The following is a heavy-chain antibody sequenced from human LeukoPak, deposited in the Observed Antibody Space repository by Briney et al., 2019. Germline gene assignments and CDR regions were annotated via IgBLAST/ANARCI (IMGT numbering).Heavy chain of an antibody. J-gene: IGHJ3*02. V-gene: IGHV4-61*05. Sequence: PSETLSPTCTVSGGSISSSSYYWGWIRQPPGKGLEWIGYIYYSGSTNYNPSLKSRVTISVDTSKNQFSLKLSSVTAADTAVYYCARQSSGYYSSDAFDIWGQGTMVTVSS. CDR3: ARQSSGYYSSDAFDI. CDR1: GGSISSSSYY. CDR2: IYYSGST. D-gene: IGHD3-22*01.